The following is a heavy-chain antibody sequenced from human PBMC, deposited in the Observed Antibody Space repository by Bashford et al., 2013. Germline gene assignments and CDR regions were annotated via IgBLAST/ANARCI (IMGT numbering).Heavy chain of an antibody. V-gene: IGHV1-18*01. Sequence: WVRQAPGQGLEWMGWISVYNGNTNYAQKLQGRVTMTTDTSTSTAYMELRSLRSDDTAMYYCAGGSSGYGPQDYYYGMDVWGQGTTVTVSS. CDR3: AGGSSGYGPQDYYYGMDV. CDR2: ISVYNGNT. D-gene: IGHD3-22*01. J-gene: IGHJ6*02.